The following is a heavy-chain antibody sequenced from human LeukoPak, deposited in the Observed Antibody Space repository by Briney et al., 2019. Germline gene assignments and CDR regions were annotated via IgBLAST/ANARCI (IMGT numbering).Heavy chain of an antibody. CDR3: ARGLLWFGELSRFDY. V-gene: IGHV3-7*01. D-gene: IGHD3-10*01. J-gene: IGHJ4*02. CDR2: IKQDGSEK. Sequence: GGSLRLSCAASGFTFSSYWMSWVRQAPGKGLEWVANIKQDGSEKYYVDSVKGRFTIFRDNAKNSLYLQMNSLRAEDTAVYYCARGLLWFGELSRFDYWGQGTLVTVSS. CDR1: GFTFSSYW.